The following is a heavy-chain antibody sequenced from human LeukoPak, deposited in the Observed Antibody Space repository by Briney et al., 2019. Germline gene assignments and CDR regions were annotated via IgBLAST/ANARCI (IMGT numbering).Heavy chain of an antibody. J-gene: IGHJ4*02. V-gene: IGHV3-30*02. CDR1: GFTFSSYG. Sequence: PGGSLRLSCAASGFTFSSYGMHWVRQAPGKGLEWVAFIRYDGSNKYYADSVKGRFTISRDNSKNTLYLQMNSLRAEDTAVYYCAKDLGYYDFWSGYYTVDVDYWGQGTLVTVSS. CDR2: IRYDGSNK. CDR3: AKDLGYYDFWSGYYTVDVDY. D-gene: IGHD3-3*01.